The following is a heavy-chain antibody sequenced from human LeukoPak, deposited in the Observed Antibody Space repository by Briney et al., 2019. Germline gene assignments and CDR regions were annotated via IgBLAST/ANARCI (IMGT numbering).Heavy chain of an antibody. CDR3: VVVAAAGSLAFDY. Sequence: SVKVSCKASGGTFSSYAISWVRQAPGQGLEWMGRIIPILGIANYAQKFQGRVTITADKSTSTAYMELSGLRSEDTAVYYCVVVAAAGSLAFDYWGQGTLVTVSS. J-gene: IGHJ4*02. D-gene: IGHD6-13*01. V-gene: IGHV1-69*04. CDR1: GGTFSSYA. CDR2: IIPILGIA.